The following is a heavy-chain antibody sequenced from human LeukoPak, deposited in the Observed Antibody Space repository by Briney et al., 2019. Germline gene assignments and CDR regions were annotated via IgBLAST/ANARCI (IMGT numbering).Heavy chain of an antibody. V-gene: IGHV4-30-4*01. CDR1: GGSISSGDYY. Sequence: SETLSLTCTVSGGSISSGDYYWSWIRQPPGKGLEWIGYIYYSGSTYYNPSLKSRVTISVDTSKNQFSLKLSSVTAADTAVYHCARVDYGSGSYAFDYWGQGTLVTVSS. CDR2: IYYSGST. CDR3: ARVDYGSGSYAFDY. J-gene: IGHJ4*02. D-gene: IGHD3-10*01.